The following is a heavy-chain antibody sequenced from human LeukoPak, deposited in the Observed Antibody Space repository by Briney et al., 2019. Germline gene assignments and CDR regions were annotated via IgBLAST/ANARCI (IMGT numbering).Heavy chain of an antibody. CDR3: ARKGGGYGDYSRGNDY. CDR1: GGMFSSYT. CDR2: IIPILGIV. Sequence: GASVKVSCKASGGMFSSYTISWVRQAPGQGLEWMGRIIPILGIVNYAQKFQGRVTITADKSTSTAYMELSSLRSEDTAVYYCARKGGGYGDYSRGNDYWGQGTLVTVSS. V-gene: IGHV1-69*02. J-gene: IGHJ4*02. D-gene: IGHD4-17*01.